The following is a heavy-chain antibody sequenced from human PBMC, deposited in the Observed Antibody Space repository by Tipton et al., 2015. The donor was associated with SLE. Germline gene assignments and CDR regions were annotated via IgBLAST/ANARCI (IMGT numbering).Heavy chain of an antibody. CDR2: FYHGGNT. J-gene: IGHJ4*02. CDR1: GGSFSGYY. Sequence: LRLSCAVYGGSFSGYYWSWIRQPPGKGLEWIGYFYHGGNTNYKSPLKSRVTISEDTSKNHLSLRLSSVTAADTAVYYCARSGGGPTIWWGQGTLVTVSS. V-gene: IGHV4-59*01. D-gene: IGHD2-8*02. CDR3: ARSGGGPTIW.